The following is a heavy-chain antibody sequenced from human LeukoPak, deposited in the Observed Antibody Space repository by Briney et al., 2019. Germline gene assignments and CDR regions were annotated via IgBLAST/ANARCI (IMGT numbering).Heavy chain of an antibody. Sequence: PSETLSLTCTVSGGSITGYYWTWIRQPPGKGLGWIGYISDSGSTNYNPSLKSRVTMSVDSSNTEFSLRLNSVTAADTAVYYCARVFRGAVTSNWFDPWGKGTLVTVSS. CDR1: GGSITGYY. V-gene: IGHV4-59*01. CDR3: ARVFRGAVTSNWFDP. CDR2: ISDSGST. J-gene: IGHJ5*02. D-gene: IGHD4-17*01.